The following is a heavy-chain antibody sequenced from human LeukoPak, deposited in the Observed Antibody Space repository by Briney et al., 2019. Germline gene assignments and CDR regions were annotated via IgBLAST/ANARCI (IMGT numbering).Heavy chain of an antibody. CDR1: GFTFSSYG. Sequence: GGSLRLSCAASGFTFSSYGMHWVRQAPGKGLEWVAVIWYDGSNKYYADSVKGRFTISRDNSKNTLYLQMNSLRAEDTAVYYCARDPEFSDSWSGYYRRQWYYYYGMDVWGQGTTVTVSS. J-gene: IGHJ6*02. CDR3: ARDPEFSDSWSGYYRRQWYYYYGMDV. V-gene: IGHV3-33*01. D-gene: IGHD3-3*01. CDR2: IWYDGSNK.